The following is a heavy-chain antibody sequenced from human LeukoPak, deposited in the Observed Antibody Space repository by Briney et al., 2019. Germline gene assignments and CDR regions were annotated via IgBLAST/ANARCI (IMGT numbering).Heavy chain of an antibody. Sequence: PGGTLRLSCAASGFTFSSYGMSWVRQAPGKGLEWVSAISGSGGSTYYADSVKGRFTISRDNSKNTLYLQMNSLRAEDTAVYYCASDITMIVPILYYMDVWGKGTTVTISS. D-gene: IGHD3-22*01. V-gene: IGHV3-23*01. CDR2: ISGSGGST. CDR3: ASDITMIVPILYYMDV. CDR1: GFTFSSYG. J-gene: IGHJ6*03.